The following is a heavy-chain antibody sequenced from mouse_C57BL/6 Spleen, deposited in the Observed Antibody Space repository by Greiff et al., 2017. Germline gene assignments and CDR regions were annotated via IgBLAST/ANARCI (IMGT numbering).Heavy chain of an antibody. V-gene: IGHV1-81*01. Sequence: VKLQESGAELARPGASVKLSCKASGYTFTSYGISWVKQRTGQGLEWIGEIYPRSGNTYYNEKFKGKATLTADKSSSTAYMGLRGLTSEDSAVYFCARRTTVVGRDFDYWGQGTTLTVSS. CDR3: ARRTTVVGRDFDY. J-gene: IGHJ2*01. D-gene: IGHD1-1*01. CDR2: IYPRSGNT. CDR1: GYTFTSYG.